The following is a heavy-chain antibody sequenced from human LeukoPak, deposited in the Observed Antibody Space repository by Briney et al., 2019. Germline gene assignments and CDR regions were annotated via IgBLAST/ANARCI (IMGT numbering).Heavy chain of an antibody. CDR3: ATAPILRGEGGEHYKYGMDV. CDR1: VGSISNGNW. D-gene: IGHD2-2*02. J-gene: IGHJ6*02. CDR2: IHHNGTA. V-gene: IGHV4-4*02. Sequence: PSGTLSLTCAVSVGSISNGNWWSWVRQSPGKGLEWIGEIHHNGTANYNPSLKSRVTISADKFQNQVSLQLTSVTAADTAVYYCATAPILRGEGGEHYKYGMDVWGQGTTVTV.